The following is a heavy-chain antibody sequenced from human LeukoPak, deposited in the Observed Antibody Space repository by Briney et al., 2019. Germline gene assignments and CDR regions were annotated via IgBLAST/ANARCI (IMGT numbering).Heavy chain of an antibody. Sequence: GGSLRLSCAPSRFSFSNYAMTWVRQAPGRGLEWVSTISADGRSTHYADSVRGRLTISRDNSKNMLYLQMNSLRAEDTALYYCAKDLGRDGDEIFDYWGRGTLVTVSS. J-gene: IGHJ4*02. CDR2: ISADGRST. D-gene: IGHD3-16*01. V-gene: IGHV3-23*01. CDR1: RFSFSNYA. CDR3: AKDLGRDGDEIFDY.